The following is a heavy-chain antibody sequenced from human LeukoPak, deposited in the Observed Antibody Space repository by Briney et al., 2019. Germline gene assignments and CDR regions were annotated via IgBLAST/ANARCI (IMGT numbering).Heavy chain of an antibody. D-gene: IGHD3-10*01. Sequence: GASVKVSCKASGGTFSSYAISWVGQAPGQGLEWMGGIIPIFGTANYAQKFQGRVTITADESTSTAYMELSSLRSEDTAVYYCARDPGDGSGSYYQRGDWGQGTLVTVSS. J-gene: IGHJ4*02. V-gene: IGHV1-69*13. CDR3: ARDPGDGSGSYYQRGD. CDR1: GGTFSSYA. CDR2: IIPIFGTA.